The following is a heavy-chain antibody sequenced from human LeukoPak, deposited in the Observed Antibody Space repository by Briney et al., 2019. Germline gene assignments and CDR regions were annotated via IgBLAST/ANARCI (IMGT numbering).Heavy chain of an antibody. CDR1: GGSISSGGYY. Sequence: PSETLSLTCTVSGGSISSGGYYWSWLRQHPGKGLEWLGYIYYSGSTYYNPSLKSRVTISVDTSENQFSLKLSSVTAADTAVYYCARERVVPAAQSWFDPWGQGTLVTVSS. J-gene: IGHJ5*02. CDR3: ARERVVPAAQSWFDP. D-gene: IGHD2-2*01. V-gene: IGHV4-31*03. CDR2: IYYSGST.